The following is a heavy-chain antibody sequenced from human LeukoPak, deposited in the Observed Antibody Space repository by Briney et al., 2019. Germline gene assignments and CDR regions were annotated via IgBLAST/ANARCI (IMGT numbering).Heavy chain of an antibody. CDR2: IRFDESDT. V-gene: IGHV3-30*02. J-gene: IGHJ4*02. Sequence: GGSLRLSCVVSGFILSSHGMHWVRQAPGKGLEWVAFIRFDESDTSYANSVKGRFTISRDNAKNSLYLQMNSLRAEDTAVYYCATDIYGDHDYWGQGTLVTVSS. D-gene: IGHD4-17*01. CDR1: GFILSSHG. CDR3: ATDIYGDHDY.